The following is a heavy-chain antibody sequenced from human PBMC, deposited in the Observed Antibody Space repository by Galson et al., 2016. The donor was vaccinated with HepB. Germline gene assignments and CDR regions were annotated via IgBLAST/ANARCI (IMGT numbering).Heavy chain of an antibody. CDR1: GFTFSTYS. Sequence: SLRLSCAASGFTFSTYSMNWVRQAPGKGLEWVSSFSHKSSHIYYADSVKGRFTISRDNAQNSLFLQMNSLRAEDTAVYYCATAGRGLIGRGQYYFDYWGQGTLVTVSS. V-gene: IGHV3-21*01. D-gene: IGHD3-10*01. CDR2: FSHKSSHI. CDR3: ATAGRGLIGRGQYYFDY. J-gene: IGHJ4*02.